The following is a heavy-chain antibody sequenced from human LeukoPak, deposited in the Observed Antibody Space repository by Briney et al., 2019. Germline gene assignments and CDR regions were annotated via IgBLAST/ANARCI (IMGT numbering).Heavy chain of an antibody. CDR1: GGTFSSYA. CDR3: ARGDIAAPPDYYYYMDV. D-gene: IGHD6-6*01. CDR2: IIPIFGTA. Sequence: ASVKVSCKASGGTFSSYAISWVRQAPGQGLEWMGGIIPIFGTANYAQKFQGRVTITTDDSTSTAYMELSSLRSEDTAVYYCARGDIAAPPDYYYYMDVCGKGTTVTVSS. V-gene: IGHV1-69*05. J-gene: IGHJ6*03.